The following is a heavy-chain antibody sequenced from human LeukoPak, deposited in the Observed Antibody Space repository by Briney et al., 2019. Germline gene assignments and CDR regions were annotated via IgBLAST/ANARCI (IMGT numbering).Heavy chain of an antibody. CDR3: AKAEWELLPFDY. V-gene: IGHV3-30*02. J-gene: IGHJ4*02. Sequence: EGSLRLSCAASGFTFSSYGMHWVRQAPGKGLEWVAFIRYDGSNKYYADSVKGRFTISRDNSKNTLYLQMNSLRAEDTAVYYCAKAEWELLPFDYWGQGTLVTVSS. CDR1: GFTFSSYG. D-gene: IGHD1-26*01. CDR2: IRYDGSNK.